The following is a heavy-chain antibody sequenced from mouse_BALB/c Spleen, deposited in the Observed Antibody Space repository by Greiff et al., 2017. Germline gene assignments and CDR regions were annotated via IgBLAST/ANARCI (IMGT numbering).Heavy chain of an antibody. V-gene: IGHV1-39*01. CDR3: ETAKEYDATWFAY. CDR2: IDPYYGGT. D-gene: IGHD2-14*01. J-gene: IGHJ3*01. CDR1: GYSFTGYN. Sequence: VQLQQSGPELEKPGASVKISCKASGYSFTGYNMNWVKQSNGKSLEWIGNIDPYYGGTSYNQKFKGKATLTVDKSSSTAYMQPKSLTSEDSAVYSCETAKEYDATWFAYWGQGTPLTVSA.